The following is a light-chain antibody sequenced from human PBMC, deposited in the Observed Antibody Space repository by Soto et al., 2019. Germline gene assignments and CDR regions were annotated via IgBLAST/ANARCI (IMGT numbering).Light chain of an antibody. CDR3: PQSYSTPRT. CDR2: TAS. CDR1: QSIVSY. V-gene: IGKV1-39*01. J-gene: IGKJ2*02. Sequence: DIQMTQSPSSLSVSVGDRVTITCRASQSIVSYLNWYQQKLGKAPKLLIYTASNLQRGVPSRFSGRRSLPDFTLTISTLQPEDFATYYCPQSYSTPRTFGQGTTLEIK.